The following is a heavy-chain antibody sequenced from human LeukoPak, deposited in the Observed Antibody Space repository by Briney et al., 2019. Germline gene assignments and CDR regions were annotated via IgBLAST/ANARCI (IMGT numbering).Heavy chain of an antibody. Sequence: SETLSLTCAVYGGSFSGYYWSWIRQPPGKGLEWIGEINHSGSTNYNPSLKSRVTISVDTSKNQFSLKPSSVTAADTAVYYCASGSTTEVVDYWGQGTLVTVSS. D-gene: IGHD2/OR15-2a*01. CDR3: ASGSTTEVVDY. CDR1: GGSFSGYY. J-gene: IGHJ4*02. V-gene: IGHV4-34*01. CDR2: INHSGST.